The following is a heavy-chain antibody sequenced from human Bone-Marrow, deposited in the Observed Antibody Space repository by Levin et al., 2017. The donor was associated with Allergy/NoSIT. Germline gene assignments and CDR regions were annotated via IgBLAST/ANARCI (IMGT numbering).Heavy chain of an antibody. CDR3: ARDRRGWLQLGLDP. Sequence: GGSLRLSCAASGFTFSSYAMHWVRQAPGKGLEWVAVISYDGSNKYYADSVKGRFTISRDNSKNTLYLQMNSLRAEDTAVYYCARDRRGWLQLGLDPWGQGTLVTVSS. V-gene: IGHV3-30*04. CDR1: GFTFSSYA. J-gene: IGHJ5*02. D-gene: IGHD5-24*01. CDR2: ISYDGSNK.